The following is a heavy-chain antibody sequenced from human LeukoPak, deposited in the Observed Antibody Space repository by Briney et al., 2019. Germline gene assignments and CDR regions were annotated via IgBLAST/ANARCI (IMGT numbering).Heavy chain of an antibody. CDR3: ARGAYDYDAFDI. D-gene: IGHD4-11*01. V-gene: IGHV1-2*06. J-gene: IGHJ3*02. Sequence: ASVKVSCKNPGYSIAGYYIHWVRQAPGQGLEWMGRLNPNYRDTNFAQRFQGRVTMTRDTTITIAFMEVNNLRSDDTAIYYCARGAYDYDAFDIWGQGTLVTVSS. CDR1: GYSIAGYY. CDR2: LNPNYRDT.